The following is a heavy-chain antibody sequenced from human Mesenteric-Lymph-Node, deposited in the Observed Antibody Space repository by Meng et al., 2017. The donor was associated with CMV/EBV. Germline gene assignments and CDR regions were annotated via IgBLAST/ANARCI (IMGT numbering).Heavy chain of an antibody. V-gene: IGHV3-7*01. CDR1: GFMFSNYW. CDR2: IKADGSEK. Sequence: LSLTCAASGFMFSNYWMNWVRQAPGKGLEWVANIKADGSEKHYVDSVKGRFTISRDNAKNSLFLQMNSLRADDAAVYYCCSTNTLDYWGQGALVTVSS. CDR3: CSTNTLDY. D-gene: IGHD2-2*01. J-gene: IGHJ4*02.